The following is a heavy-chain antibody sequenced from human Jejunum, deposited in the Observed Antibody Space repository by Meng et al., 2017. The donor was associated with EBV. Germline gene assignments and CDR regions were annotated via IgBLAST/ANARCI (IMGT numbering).Heavy chain of an antibody. CDR2: IKTDGSYT. J-gene: IGHJ4*02. V-gene: IGHV3-74*01. Sequence: VQLGGAGGGLVQPGGSVMLSCAASGCTFGGHWMHWVRQAPGKGLVWVSRIKTDGSYTSYADSVTVRFTTSRDNAKNTLYLQMNGLRDEDTAVYYCARDYNSIPDYWGQGTLVTVSS. D-gene: IGHD1-20*01. CDR3: ARDYNSIPDY. CDR1: GCTFGGHW.